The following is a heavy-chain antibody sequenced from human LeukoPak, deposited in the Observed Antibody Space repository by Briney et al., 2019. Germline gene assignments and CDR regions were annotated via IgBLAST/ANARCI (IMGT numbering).Heavy chain of an antibody. V-gene: IGHV1-2*02. D-gene: IGHD2-21*02. CDR3: ARASSCGAGCYYYFDY. CDR2: INPNSGGT. J-gene: IGHJ4*02. Sequence: VASVNVSCKASGYTFTGNYLHWVRQAPGQGLECMGWINPNSGGTNYAQKFQGRVAMTRDTSINTAYMELSSLRSDDTAVYFCARASSCGAGCYYYFDYWGQGTLVAVSS. CDR1: GYTFTGNY.